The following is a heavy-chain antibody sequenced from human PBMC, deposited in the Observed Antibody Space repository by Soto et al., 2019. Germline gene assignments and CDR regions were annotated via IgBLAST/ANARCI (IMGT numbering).Heavy chain of an antibody. V-gene: IGHV4-4*02. CDR2: IYHSGST. CDR1: SGSISSSNW. D-gene: IGHD2-15*01. Sequence: EALSLTCAVSSGSISSSNWWRWVRQPPGKGLEWIGEIYHSGSTNYNPSLKSRVTISVDKSKNQFSLKLSSVTAADTAVYYCASHCSGGSCFDYWGQGTLVTVSS. J-gene: IGHJ4*02. CDR3: ASHCSGGSCFDY.